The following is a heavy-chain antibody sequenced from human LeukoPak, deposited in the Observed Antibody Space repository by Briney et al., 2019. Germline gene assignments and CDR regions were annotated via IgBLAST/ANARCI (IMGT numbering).Heavy chain of an antibody. D-gene: IGHD2-15*01. CDR1: GGSINSYY. V-gene: IGHV4-59*01. CDR3: ASSLHYQPPDLDY. J-gene: IGHJ4*02. Sequence: SETVSLKCTVSGGSINSYYWSWLRQPPGQGLVWCVNIYYSGSTDYNHSLKSRVTISVDTSKNQFSLKLSSVTAADTAVYYCASSLHYQPPDLDYWGQGTLVTVSS. CDR2: IYYSGST.